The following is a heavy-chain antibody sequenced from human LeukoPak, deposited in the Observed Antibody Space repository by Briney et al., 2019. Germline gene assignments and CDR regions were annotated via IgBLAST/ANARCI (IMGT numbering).Heavy chain of an antibody. Sequence: SETLSLTCTVSGGSMGSSSYYWGWIRQPPGKGLEWIASMFSSGSTYYNPSLKSRVTTSVDTSKNQFSLKLSSVTAADTAVYYCARGEWELGYWGQGTLVTVSS. J-gene: IGHJ4*02. CDR2: MFSSGST. CDR3: ARGEWELGY. CDR1: GGSMGSSSYY. V-gene: IGHV4-39*01. D-gene: IGHD1-26*01.